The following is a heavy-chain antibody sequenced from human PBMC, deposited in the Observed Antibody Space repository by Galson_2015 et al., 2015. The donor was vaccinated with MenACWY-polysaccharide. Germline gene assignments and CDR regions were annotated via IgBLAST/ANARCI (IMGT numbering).Heavy chain of an antibody. CDR1: GFSFNTYW. D-gene: IGHD2-15*01. CDR3: TKAGAKVCSGSSCYFNWFPP. J-gene: IGHJ5*02. V-gene: IGHV3-74*01. CDR2: INADGSAT. Sequence: SLRLSCAASGFSFNTYWMHWVRHAPGKGLVWVSRINADGSATGYADSVRGRFTISRDNAKNTLYLEMNSLRAEDTAVYYCTKAGAKVCSGSSCYFNWFPPLGQGTLVTVSS.